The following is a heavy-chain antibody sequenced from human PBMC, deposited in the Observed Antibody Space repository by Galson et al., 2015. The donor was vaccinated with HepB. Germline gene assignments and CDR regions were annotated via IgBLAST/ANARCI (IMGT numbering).Heavy chain of an antibody. Sequence: CAISGDSVSSHSAAWNWIRQSPSRGLEWLGRTYYRSKWYNDYAVSVKSRITINPDTSKNQFSLQLNSVTPEDTAVYYCARDSEAYSSSWYFPRPIDYWGQGTLVTVSS. D-gene: IGHD6-13*01. V-gene: IGHV6-1*01. J-gene: IGHJ4*02. CDR1: GDSVSSHSAA. CDR2: TYYRSKWYN. CDR3: ARDSEAYSSSWYFPRPIDY.